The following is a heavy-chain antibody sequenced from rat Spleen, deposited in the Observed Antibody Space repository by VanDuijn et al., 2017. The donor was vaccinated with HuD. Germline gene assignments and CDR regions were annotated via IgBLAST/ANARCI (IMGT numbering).Heavy chain of an antibody. Sequence: EVQLVESGGGLVQPGRSLKLSCAASGFTFSSFPMAWVRQGTTKGPEWVATISSSGGSTSYRDSVKGRFTISRDNAKSTLCLHMDSLRSEDTATYYCATAGARISRFAYWGQGTLVTVSS. V-gene: IGHV5-46*01. CDR1: GFTFSSFP. CDR3: ATAGARISRFAY. J-gene: IGHJ3*01. CDR2: ISSSGGST. D-gene: IGHD2-7*01.